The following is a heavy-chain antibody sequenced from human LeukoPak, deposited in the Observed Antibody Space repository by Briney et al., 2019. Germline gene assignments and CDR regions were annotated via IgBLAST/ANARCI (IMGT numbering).Heavy chain of an antibody. CDR3: ANDLMSAAWFGESNPYYYYGMDV. Sequence: GGSLRPSCAASGFTFSSYAMHWVRQAPGKGLEWVSAISGSGGSTYYADSVKGRFTISRDNSKNTLYLQMNSLRAEDTAVYYCANDLMSAAWFGESNPYYYYGMDVWGQGTTVTVSS. CDR2: ISGSGGST. D-gene: IGHD3-10*01. J-gene: IGHJ6*02. CDR1: GFTFSSYA. V-gene: IGHV3-23*01.